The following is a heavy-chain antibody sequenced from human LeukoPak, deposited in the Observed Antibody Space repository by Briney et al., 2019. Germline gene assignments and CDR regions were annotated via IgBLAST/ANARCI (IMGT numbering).Heavy chain of an antibody. CDR3: TTDLISGSGSFYNY. J-gene: IGHJ4*02. D-gene: IGHD3-10*01. CDR1: GFTFSNAW. CDR2: SQSKVDGGTT. Sequence: GGSLRLSCAASGFTFSNAWMSWVRQAPGKGLEWVGRSQSKVDGGTTDYAAPVNGRFTISREDSKNTLYLQLNSLKTEDTAVYYCTTDLISGSGSFYNYWGQGTLVTVSS. V-gene: IGHV3-15*01.